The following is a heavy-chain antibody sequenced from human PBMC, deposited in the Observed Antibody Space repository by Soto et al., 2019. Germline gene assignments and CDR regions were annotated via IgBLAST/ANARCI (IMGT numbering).Heavy chain of an antibody. CDR2: IYHSGST. J-gene: IGHJ6*02. CDR3: ARDPYYYGSGSYYYYYGMDV. CDR1: GGSISSSNW. V-gene: IGHV4-4*02. D-gene: IGHD3-10*01. Sequence: QVQLQESGPGLMKPSGTLSLTCAVSGGSISSSNWWSWVRQPPGKGLEWIGEIYHSGSTNYNPSLKSRVTISVDKSKNQFSLKLSSVTAADTAVYYCARDPYYYGSGSYYYYYGMDVWGQGTTVTVSS.